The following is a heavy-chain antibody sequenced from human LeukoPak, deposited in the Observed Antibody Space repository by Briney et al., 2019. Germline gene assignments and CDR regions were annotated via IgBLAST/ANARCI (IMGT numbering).Heavy chain of an antibody. V-gene: IGHV4-34*01. CDR1: GGSFSGYY. Sequence: SGTLSLTCAVYGGSFSGYYWSWIRQPPGKGLEWIGEINHSGSTNYNPSLKSRVTISVDTSKNQFSLKLSSVTAADTAVYYCARGTAAAGTFWFDPWGQGTLVTVSS. D-gene: IGHD6-13*01. CDR2: INHSGST. J-gene: IGHJ5*02. CDR3: ARGTAAAGTFWFDP.